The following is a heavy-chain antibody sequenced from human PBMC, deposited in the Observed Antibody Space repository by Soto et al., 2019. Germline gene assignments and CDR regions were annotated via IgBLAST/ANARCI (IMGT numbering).Heavy chain of an antibody. CDR1: GYTFSRSG. CDR2: INGYNGNT. J-gene: IGHJ6*02. V-gene: IGHV1-18*01. Sequence: QVQLVQSGAEVKKPGASVKVSCKASGYTFSRSGISWVRQAPGQGLEWMGWINGYNGNTNYTQKMQGRITMTTDTPTGTANMKRRGLRPDDTAGYSCPRMVDVPYYGDGMDVWGQATRVIVSS. D-gene: IGHD3-16*01. CDR3: PRMVDVPYYGDGMDV.